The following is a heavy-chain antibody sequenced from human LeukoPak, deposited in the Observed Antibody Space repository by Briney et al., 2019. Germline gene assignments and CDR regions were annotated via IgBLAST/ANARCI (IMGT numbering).Heavy chain of an antibody. CDR2: LSGSGGSI. J-gene: IGHJ4*02. CDR3: ARSRYDVVYFDY. Sequence: PGGSLRLSCAASGFTFSSYAMSWVRQAPGKGLEWVSALSGSGGSIYYADSVKGRFTISRDNAKNSLYLQMNSLRAEDTAVHYCARSRYDVVYFDYWGQGTLVTVSS. CDR1: GFTFSSYA. D-gene: IGHD3-3*01. V-gene: IGHV3-23*01.